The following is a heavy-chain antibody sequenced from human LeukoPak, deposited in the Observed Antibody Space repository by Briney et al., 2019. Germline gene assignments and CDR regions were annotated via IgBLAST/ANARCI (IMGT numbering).Heavy chain of an antibody. J-gene: IGHJ4*02. D-gene: IGHD6-19*01. CDR1: GGSISNYH. Sequence: SETLSLTCTVSGGSISNYHWSWIRQPAGKGLEWIGQIHTSGSTNYNPPLKSRVSMSIDTTEDQVSLTIRSVTAADTAFYYCARRDISSGWSFDYWGQGTPVTVSS. CDR3: ARRDISSGWSFDY. CDR2: IHTSGST. V-gene: IGHV4-4*07.